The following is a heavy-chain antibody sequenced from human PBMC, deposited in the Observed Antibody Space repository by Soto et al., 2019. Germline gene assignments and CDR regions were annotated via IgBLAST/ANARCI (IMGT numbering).Heavy chain of an antibody. J-gene: IGHJ6*02. V-gene: IGHV3-48*02. CDR2: ISSSSRTI. CDR1: GFSFSSYS. CDR3: AKDRSRPMYAMDV. D-gene: IGHD2-2*01. Sequence: EVQLVESGGGLVQPGGSLRVSCAASGFSFSSYSMNWVRQAPGKVLEWVSYISSSSRTIYYADSVRVRFTISRDNAKNSLYLQMNSLRDEYTGVYYCAKDRSRPMYAMDVWGQGTTVTVSS.